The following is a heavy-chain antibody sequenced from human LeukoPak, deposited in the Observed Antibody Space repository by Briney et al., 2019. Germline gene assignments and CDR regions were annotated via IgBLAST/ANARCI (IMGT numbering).Heavy chain of an antibody. Sequence: SETLSLTRTVSGGSISSGGYYWSWIRQPPGKGLEWIGFIYHSGSTYYNPSLKSRVTISVDRSKNQFSLKLSSVTAADTAVYYCARDPAESTGTADYWGQGTLVTVSS. CDR1: GGSISSGGYY. CDR3: ARDPAESTGTADY. V-gene: IGHV4-30-2*01. CDR2: IYHSGST. J-gene: IGHJ4*02. D-gene: IGHD2-8*02.